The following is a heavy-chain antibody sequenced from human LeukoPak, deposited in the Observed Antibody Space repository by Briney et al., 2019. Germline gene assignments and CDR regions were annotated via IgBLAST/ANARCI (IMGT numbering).Heavy chain of an antibody. D-gene: IGHD6-19*01. CDR2: IVVGSGNT. Sequence: SVKVSCKASGFTFTSSAVQWVRQARGQRLEWIGWIVVGSGNTNYAQKFQERVTITRDMSTSTAYMELSSLRSEDTAVYYCAAALIAEAGTDYFDYWGQGTLVTVSS. V-gene: IGHV1-58*01. J-gene: IGHJ4*02. CDR3: AAALIAEAGTDYFDY. CDR1: GFTFTSSA.